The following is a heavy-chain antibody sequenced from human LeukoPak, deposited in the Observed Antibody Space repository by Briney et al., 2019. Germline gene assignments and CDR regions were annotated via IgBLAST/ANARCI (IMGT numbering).Heavy chain of an antibody. V-gene: IGHV3-53*01. Sequence: TGGSLRLSCAASGFTVSSSYLTWVRQTPGEGLEWLSVIYSDGGTYYADSVKGRFTISRDNSKNTLYLHMNSLRAEDTAVYYCAKAIPPYYYDSSGRGGAFDIWGQGTMVTVSS. J-gene: IGHJ3*02. D-gene: IGHD3-22*01. CDR2: IYSDGGT. CDR1: GFTVSSSY. CDR3: AKAIPPYYYDSSGRGGAFDI.